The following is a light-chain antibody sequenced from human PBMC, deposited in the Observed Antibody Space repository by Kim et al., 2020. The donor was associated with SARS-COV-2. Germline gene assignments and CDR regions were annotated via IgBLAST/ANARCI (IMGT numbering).Light chain of an antibody. Sequence: SYELTQSPSLSVSPGQTARITCSGDALPKQYAYWYRQRPGQAPILVIYKDSERPSGIPERFSGSSSGTTVTLTISGVQAEDEADYYCQSADSSGSWVFGGGTQLTVL. CDR1: ALPKQY. V-gene: IGLV3-25*03. J-gene: IGLJ3*02. CDR3: QSADSSGSWV. CDR2: KDS.